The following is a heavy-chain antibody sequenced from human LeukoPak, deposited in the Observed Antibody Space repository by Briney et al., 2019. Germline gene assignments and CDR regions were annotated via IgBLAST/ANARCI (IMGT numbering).Heavy chain of an antibody. CDR1: GFTFSNSE. J-gene: IGHJ4*02. V-gene: IGHV3-48*03. Sequence: PGGSLRLSCAASGFTFSNSEMNWVRQAPGKGLEWASYISRSGGTLYYADSVKGRFTISRDNTKNLLYLQMNSLRAEDTAVYYCAKGQNSHFDYWGQGTLVTVSS. CDR3: AKGQNSHFDY. CDR2: ISRSGGTL. D-gene: IGHD2/OR15-2a*01.